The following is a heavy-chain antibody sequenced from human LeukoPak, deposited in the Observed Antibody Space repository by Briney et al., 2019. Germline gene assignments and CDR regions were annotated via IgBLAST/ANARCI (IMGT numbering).Heavy chain of an antibody. CDR1: GFTVSSNY. CDR2: IYSGGST. V-gene: IGHV3-53*01. CDR3: ARGRRDGYNPRGYYFDY. J-gene: IGHJ4*02. Sequence: GGSLRLSCAASGFTVSSNYMSWVRQAPGKGLEWVSVIYSGGSTYYADSVKGRFTISRDNSKNTLYLQMNSLRAEDTAVYYCARGRRDGYNPRGYYFDYWGREPWSPSPQ. D-gene: IGHD5-24*01.